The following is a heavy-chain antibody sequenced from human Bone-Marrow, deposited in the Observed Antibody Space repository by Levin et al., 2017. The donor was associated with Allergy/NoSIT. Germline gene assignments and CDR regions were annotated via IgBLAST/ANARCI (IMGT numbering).Heavy chain of an antibody. J-gene: IGHJ4*02. CDR3: SVGAVAGMSFLNY. CDR2: ISGSGGST. Sequence: GGSLRLSFSSSFFPFLLSSLLFFLPSPLKGLAWVSAISGSGGSTYYADSVKGRFTISRDNSKNTLYLQMNSLRAEDTAVYYCSVGAVAGMSFLNYWGQGTLVTVSS. D-gene: IGHD6-19*01. V-gene: IGHV3-23*01. CDR1: FFPFLLSS.